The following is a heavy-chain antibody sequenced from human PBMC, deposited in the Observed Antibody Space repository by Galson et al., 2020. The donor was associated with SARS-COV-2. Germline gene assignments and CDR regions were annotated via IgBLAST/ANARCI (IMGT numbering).Heavy chain of an antibody. CDR3: ARDSGDGATFGGAYYADY. J-gene: IGHJ4*02. Sequence: GESLKISCAASGFTFSSHGMHWVRQSPGKGLEWVAIMSNDGGFKYYADSVKGRFTLSRDNSRNTLYLQMTGLRLEDAAVYYCARDSGDGATFGGAYYADYWGQGTLVTVSS. D-gene: IGHD1-26*01. CDR1: GFTFSSHG. V-gene: IGHV3-30*03. CDR2: MSNDGGFK.